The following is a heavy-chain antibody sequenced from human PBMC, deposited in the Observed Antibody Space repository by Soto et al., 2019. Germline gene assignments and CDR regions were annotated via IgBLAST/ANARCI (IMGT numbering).Heavy chain of an antibody. D-gene: IGHD2-2*01. J-gene: IGHJ6*02. V-gene: IGHV3-48*02. CDR1: GFTFSRYS. CDR2: ISSSSSTI. CDR3: ARDRCSSTSCYYYYYYGMDV. Sequence: GGSLRLSCAASGFTFSRYSMNWVRQAPGKGLEWVSYISSSSSTIYYADSVKGRFTISRDNAKNSLYLQMNSLRDEDTAVYYCARDRCSSTSCYYYYYYGMDVWGQGTTVTVSS.